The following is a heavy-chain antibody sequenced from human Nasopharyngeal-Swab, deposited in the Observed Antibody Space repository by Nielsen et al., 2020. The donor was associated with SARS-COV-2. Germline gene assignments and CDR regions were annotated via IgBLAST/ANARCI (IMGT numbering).Heavy chain of an antibody. D-gene: IGHD1-26*01. Sequence: ASVKVSCKASGYTFTKFDINWVRQATGQGLEWMGWMNTDSGDADYVQKFQGRVIMTRDTSMNTAFMELRSLRSDDTAVYYCARGRNSGTHFDYWGQGTLVTVSS. J-gene: IGHJ4*02. V-gene: IGHV1-8*01. CDR1: GYTFTKFD. CDR2: MNTDSGDA. CDR3: ARGRNSGTHFDY.